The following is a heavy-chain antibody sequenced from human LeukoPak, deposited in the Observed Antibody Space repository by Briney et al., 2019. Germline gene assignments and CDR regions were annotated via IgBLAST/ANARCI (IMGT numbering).Heavy chain of an antibody. J-gene: IGHJ4*02. CDR2: IIPIFGTA. CDR3: AREAGYSSSWAESYYFDY. CDR1: GGTFSSYA. Sequence: ASVKVSCKASGGTFSSYAISWVRQAPGQGLEWMGGIIPIFGTANYAQKFQGRVTITADESTSTAYMELSSLRSEDTAVYYCAREAGYSSSWAESYYFDYWGQGTLVTVSS. V-gene: IGHV1-69*13. D-gene: IGHD6-13*01.